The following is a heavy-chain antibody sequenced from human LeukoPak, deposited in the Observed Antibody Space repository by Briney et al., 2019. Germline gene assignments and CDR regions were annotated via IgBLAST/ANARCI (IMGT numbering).Heavy chain of an antibody. V-gene: IGHV1-2*02. D-gene: IGHD3-9*01. CDR3: ARVRYDILTGYYISFDY. CDR2: INPNSGGT. J-gene: IGHJ4*02. CDR1: GYTFTGYY. Sequence: GASVKVSCKASGYTFTGYYMHWVRQAPGQGLEWMGWINPNSGGTNYAQKFQGRVTMTRDTSISTAYMELSRLRSDDTAVYYCARVRYDILTGYYISFDYWGQGTLVTVSS.